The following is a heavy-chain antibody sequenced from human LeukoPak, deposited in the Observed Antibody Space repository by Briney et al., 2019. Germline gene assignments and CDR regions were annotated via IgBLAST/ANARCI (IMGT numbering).Heavy chain of an antibody. CDR3: ARAGYDFWSGYRGPDYFDS. CDR1: GGSISGYY. Sequence: PSETLSLTCTVSGGSISGYYWSWIRQPPGMPLEWIGYTYYSGNTNYNPSLKSRVTISVDTSKSQFSLKLRFVTAADTAVYYCARAGYDFWSGYRGPDYFDSWGQGTLVTVSS. V-gene: IGHV4-59*01. D-gene: IGHD3-3*01. CDR2: TYYSGNT. J-gene: IGHJ4*02.